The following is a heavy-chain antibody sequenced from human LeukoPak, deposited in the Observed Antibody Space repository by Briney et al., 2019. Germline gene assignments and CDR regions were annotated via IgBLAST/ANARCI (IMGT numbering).Heavy chain of an antibody. V-gene: IGHV4-59*01. CDR3: ARLSGYSSGHYYSDY. J-gene: IGHJ4*02. D-gene: IGHD3-22*01. Sequence: PSETLSLTCTVSGGSISSDYWSWIRQPPGKGLEWLGYIYYRGSTNYNPSLKSRVTISVDTSKNQFSLKLSSVTAADTAVYYCARLSGYSSGHYYSDYWGQGTLVTVSS. CDR2: IYYRGST. CDR1: GGSISSDY.